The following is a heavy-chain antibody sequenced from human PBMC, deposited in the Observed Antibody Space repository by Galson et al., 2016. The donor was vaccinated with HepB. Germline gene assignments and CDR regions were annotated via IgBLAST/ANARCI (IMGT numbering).Heavy chain of an antibody. J-gene: IGHJ5*02. Sequence: SVKVSCKASGDTFSSYAFSWVRQAPGQGLEWMGGIIPVFDTANYAQKFMGRVTITADESTSTAYMELSSLTSEDTAVYYCSTEIAATGLINWLDPWGQGTLVTVSS. CDR1: GDTFSSYA. V-gene: IGHV1-69*13. CDR2: IIPVFDTA. D-gene: IGHD6-13*01. CDR3: STEIAATGLINWLDP.